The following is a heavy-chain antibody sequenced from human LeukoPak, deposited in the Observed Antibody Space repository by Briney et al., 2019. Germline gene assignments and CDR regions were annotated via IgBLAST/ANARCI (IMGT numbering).Heavy chain of an antibody. CDR2: IDRNGDST. J-gene: IGHJ3*02. CDR3: ARASGYSSGWGAFDI. D-gene: IGHD6-19*01. CDR1: GFTFDDYG. V-gene: IGHV3-20*04. Sequence: PGGSLRLSCAASGFTFDDYGMSWVRQAPGKGLEWVSGIDRNGDSTGYADSVEGRFTISRDNAKNSLYLQMDSLRAEDTALYYCARASGYSSGWGAFDIWGQGTMVTVSS.